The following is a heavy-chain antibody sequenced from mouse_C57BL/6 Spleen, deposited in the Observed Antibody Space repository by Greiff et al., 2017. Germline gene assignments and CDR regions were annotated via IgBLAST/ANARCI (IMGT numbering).Heavy chain of an antibody. V-gene: IGHV5-4*01. Sequence: EVQLVESGGGLVKPGGSLKFSCAASGFTFSSYAMSWVRQTPEKRLEWGATISDGGSYTYYPDNLKGRFTISRDKAKNTLYLQMSHLKSEDTAMYYGARDTMDYWGQGTSVTVSS. CDR3: ARDTMDY. CDR2: ISDGGSYT. CDR1: GFTFSSYA. J-gene: IGHJ4*01.